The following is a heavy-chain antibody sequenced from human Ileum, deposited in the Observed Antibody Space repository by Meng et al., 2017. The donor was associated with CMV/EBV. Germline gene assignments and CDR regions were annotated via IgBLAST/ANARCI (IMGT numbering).Heavy chain of an antibody. V-gene: IGHV1-8*01. CDR2: MNPNTGNT. Sequence: ASVKVSCKASGYTFTSHDINWVRQATGQGLEWMGWMNPNTGNTGYAQKFQGRVTMTRDTSTGTGYMELSSLTSEDTAVYYCARSSSTVSYYQNGMGVWGQGNTV. CDR3: ARSSSTVSYYQNGMGV. D-gene: IGHD4-11*01. J-gene: IGHJ6*02. CDR1: GYTFTSHD.